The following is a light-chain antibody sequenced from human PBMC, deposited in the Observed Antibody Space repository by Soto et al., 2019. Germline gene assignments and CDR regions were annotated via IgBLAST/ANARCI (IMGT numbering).Light chain of an antibody. V-gene: IGLV2-8*01. CDR3: NSFAGGAHVV. Sequence: QSVLAQPPSASGSPGQSVTISCTGTSSDVGAYNYVSWYQQHPGKAPKLIIYDVNQRPSGVPDRFSGSKSGNTASLTVSGLQAEDEAVYYCNSFAGGAHVVFGGGTKLTVL. CDR1: SSDVGAYNY. J-gene: IGLJ2*01. CDR2: DVN.